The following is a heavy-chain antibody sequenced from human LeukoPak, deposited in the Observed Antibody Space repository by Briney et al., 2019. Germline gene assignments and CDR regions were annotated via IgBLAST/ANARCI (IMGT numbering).Heavy chain of an antibody. Sequence: GGSLRLSCAASGFTFSSYEMNWVRQAPGKGLEWVSYISNSGSAIYYADSVKGRFAISRDNAKSSLYLQMNSLRAEDTAVYYCTGDSPGWFAYWGQGTLVTVSS. CDR2: ISNSGSAI. D-gene: IGHD3-10*01. CDR1: GFTFSSYE. J-gene: IGHJ4*02. CDR3: TGDSPGWFAY. V-gene: IGHV3-48*03.